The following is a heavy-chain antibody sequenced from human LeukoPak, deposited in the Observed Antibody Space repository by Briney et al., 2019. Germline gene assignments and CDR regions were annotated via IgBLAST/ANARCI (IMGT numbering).Heavy chain of an antibody. J-gene: IGHJ5*02. CDR2: IDPNSGGT. CDR1: GYTFTGYY. CDR3: ASTGSYREAFDP. V-gene: IGHV1-2*02. Sequence: ASVKVSCKASGYTFTGYYMHWVRQAPGQVLEWMGWIDPNSGGTNYAQKFQGRVTMTRDTSISTAYMELSRLRSDDTAVYYCASTGSYREAFDPWGQGTLVTVSS. D-gene: IGHD2-2*01.